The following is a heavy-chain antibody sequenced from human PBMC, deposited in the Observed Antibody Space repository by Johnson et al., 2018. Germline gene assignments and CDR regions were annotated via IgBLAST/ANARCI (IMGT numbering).Heavy chain of an antibody. D-gene: IGHD6-19*01. CDR2: INWNSGSV. Sequence: VQLVESGGGWVQXGRSLRLXCAASGFSFDDFAMHWVRQVPGKGLEWVSGINWNSGSVGYADAVKGRFTISRDNAKNSLYLQMSALRVEDTAIYFCARGQWRVPGQRYYMDVWGKGTTVTVSS. CDR1: GFSFDDFA. CDR3: ARGQWRVPGQRYYMDV. V-gene: IGHV3-9*01. J-gene: IGHJ6*03.